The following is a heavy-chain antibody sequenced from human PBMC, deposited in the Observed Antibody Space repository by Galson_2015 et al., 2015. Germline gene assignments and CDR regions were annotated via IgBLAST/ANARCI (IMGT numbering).Heavy chain of an antibody. J-gene: IGHJ3*01. CDR1: SISSYY. CDR3: AREGGLEYSSSLDAFDV. CDR2: IYYSGST. V-gene: IGHV4-59*01. Sequence: SISSYYWSWIRQPPGKGLEWIGYIYYSGSTNYNPSLKSRVTISVDTSKNQFSLKLSSVTAADTAVYYCAREGGLEYSSSLDAFDVWGQGTLVTVSS. D-gene: IGHD6-13*01.